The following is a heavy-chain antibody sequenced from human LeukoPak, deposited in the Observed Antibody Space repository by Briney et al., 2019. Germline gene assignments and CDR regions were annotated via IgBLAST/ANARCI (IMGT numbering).Heavy chain of an antibody. J-gene: IGHJ4*02. Sequence: SVKVSCQASGGTFSSYAISWVRQAPGQGLEWMGGIIPIFGTANYAQKFQGRVTITADESTSTAYMELSSLRSEDTAVYYCARGDRIGRHRVTGGAFDYWGQGTLVTVSS. V-gene: IGHV1-69*13. D-gene: IGHD1-26*01. CDR3: ARGDRIGRHRVTGGAFDY. CDR1: GGTFSSYA. CDR2: IIPIFGTA.